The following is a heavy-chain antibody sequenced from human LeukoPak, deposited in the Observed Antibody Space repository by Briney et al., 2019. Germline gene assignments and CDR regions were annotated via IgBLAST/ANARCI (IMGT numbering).Heavy chain of an antibody. D-gene: IGHD3-3*01. CDR3: AKDPTYFWSPQGAWFDP. J-gene: IGHJ5*02. V-gene: IGHV3-23*01. CDR1: GFTFSSYA. Sequence: QPGGSLRPSCAASGFTFSSYAMSWVRQAPGEGLEWVSAISGSGGSTYYADSVKGRFTISRDNSKNTLYLQMNSLRAEDTAVYYCAKDPTYFWSPQGAWFDPWGQGTLVTVSS. CDR2: ISGSGGST.